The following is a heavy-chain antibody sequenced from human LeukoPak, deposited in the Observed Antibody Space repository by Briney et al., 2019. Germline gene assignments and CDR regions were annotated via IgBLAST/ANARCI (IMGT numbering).Heavy chain of an antibody. CDR3: ARDSARGYNSFDY. V-gene: IGHV1-69*05. CDR2: IIPIFGTA. Sequence: SVKVSCKASGYTFTGYYMHCVRQAPGQGLEWMGGIIPIFGTANYAQKFQGRVTITTDESTSTAYMELSSLRSEDTAVYYCARDSARGYNSFDYWGQGTLVTVSS. CDR1: GYTFTGYY. D-gene: IGHD5-24*01. J-gene: IGHJ4*02.